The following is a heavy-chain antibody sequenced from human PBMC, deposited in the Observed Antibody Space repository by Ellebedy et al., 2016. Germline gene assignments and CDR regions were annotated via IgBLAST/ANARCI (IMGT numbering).Heavy chain of an antibody. J-gene: IGHJ4*02. Sequence: SETLSLXXTVSGGSVDTYYWTWIRQSPGKGLEWIGYVFYGGSTKYNRSLRSRVTISLDTAKNQFSLRLTSVAAADTADYFCARDVSLYSSSPSFDFWGQGMLVTVSS. CDR1: GGSVDTYY. CDR2: VFYGGST. CDR3: ARDVSLYSSSPSFDF. V-gene: IGHV4-59*02. D-gene: IGHD3-22*01.